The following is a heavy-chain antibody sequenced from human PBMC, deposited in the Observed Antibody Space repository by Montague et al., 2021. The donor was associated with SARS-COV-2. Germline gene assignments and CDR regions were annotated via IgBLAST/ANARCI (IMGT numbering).Heavy chain of an antibody. CDR2: IYYSGTI. CDR3: VRAGYSTGFGWFDP. J-gene: IGHJ5*02. CDR1: GGSMNTDSYY. D-gene: IGHD6-19*01. V-gene: IGHV4-39*01. Sequence: SETLSLTCTVSGGSMNTDSYYWGWIRQPPGRGPEWIATIYYSGTIYHNPSLQSRATISADMSTNQFYLKLTSVTAADTAVYYCVRAGYSTGFGWFDPWGQGTLVTVSS.